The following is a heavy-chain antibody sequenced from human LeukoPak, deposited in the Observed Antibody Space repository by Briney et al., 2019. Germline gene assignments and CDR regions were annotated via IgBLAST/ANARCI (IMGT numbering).Heavy chain of an antibody. Sequence: GGSLRLSCAASGFTFNSYGMNWVRQAPGKGLEWVTLISYDGDEKYYVDSVKGRFTISRDNSKNTLYLQMNSLRAEDTAVYYCAKDRGSGYYYYMDVWGKGTTVTISS. CDR1: GFTFNSYG. CDR3: AKDRGSGYYYYMDV. V-gene: IGHV3-30*18. CDR2: ISYDGDEK. D-gene: IGHD3-10*01. J-gene: IGHJ6*03.